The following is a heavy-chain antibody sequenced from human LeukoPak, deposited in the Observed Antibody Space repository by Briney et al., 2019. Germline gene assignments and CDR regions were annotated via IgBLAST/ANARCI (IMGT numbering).Heavy chain of an antibody. V-gene: IGHV3-33*01. CDR1: GFTFSGYA. CDR3: VRLGSGWSMDY. J-gene: IGHJ4*02. Sequence: GGSLRLSCIASGFTFSGYAMHWVRQAPGKGLEWVALIWSDGSDKYYAESVKGRFTISRDNSKNTLYLQMNSLRGDDTAVYYCVRLGSGWSMDYWGQGTLVTVSS. CDR2: IWSDGSDK. D-gene: IGHD6-19*01.